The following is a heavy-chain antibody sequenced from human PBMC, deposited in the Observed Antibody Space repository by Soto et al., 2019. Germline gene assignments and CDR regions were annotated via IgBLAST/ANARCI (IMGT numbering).Heavy chain of an antibody. Sequence: QVQLVQSGAEVKKPGSSVKVSCKASGGTFSSYTISWVRQAPGQGLEWMGRIIPILGIANYAQKFQGRVKITADKSTSTAYMELSSLRSEDTAVYYCARDLTHYGDYEIRWFDPWGQGTLVTVSS. CDR1: GGTFSSYT. D-gene: IGHD4-17*01. CDR2: IIPILGIA. CDR3: ARDLTHYGDYEIRWFDP. J-gene: IGHJ5*02. V-gene: IGHV1-69*08.